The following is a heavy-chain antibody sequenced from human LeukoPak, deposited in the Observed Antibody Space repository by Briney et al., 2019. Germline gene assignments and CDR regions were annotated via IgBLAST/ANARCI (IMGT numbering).Heavy chain of an antibody. J-gene: IGHJ6*02. Sequence: PGGSLRLSCAASGFTFSIYAMSWLREAPGKGLEWISSISGGSGSHILYADSVKGRFTISRDNAKNSLYLQMDSLTAEDTAVYYCAKEFPAPTYGMDVWGQGTTVTVSS. V-gene: IGHV3-21*01. CDR2: ISGGSGSHI. D-gene: IGHD3-10*01. CDR3: AKEFPAPTYGMDV. CDR1: GFTFSIYA.